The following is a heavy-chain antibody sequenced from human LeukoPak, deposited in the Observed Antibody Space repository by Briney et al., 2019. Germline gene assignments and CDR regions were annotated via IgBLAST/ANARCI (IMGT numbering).Heavy chain of an antibody. V-gene: IGHV4-59*01. CDR2: IYYSGST. CDR3: ARVPVAGRTFDY. J-gene: IGHJ4*02. D-gene: IGHD6-19*01. Sequence: SETLSLTCTVSGGSISSYYWSWIRQPPGKGLEWIGYIYYSGSTNYNPSLKSRVTTSVDTSKNQFSLKLSSVTAADTAVYYCARVPVAGRTFDYWGQGTLVTVSS. CDR1: GGSISSYY.